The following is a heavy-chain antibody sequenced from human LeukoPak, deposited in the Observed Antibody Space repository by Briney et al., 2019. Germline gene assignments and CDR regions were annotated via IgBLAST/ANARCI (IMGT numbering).Heavy chain of an antibody. J-gene: IGHJ5*02. Sequence: GGSLRLSCVASGFTFSSYAMSWVRQAPGKGLEWVSAITGSGGSTYYADSVKGRFTISRDNAKNSLYLQMNSLRAEDTAVYYCARARLTKKYSSSWFGWFDPWGQGTLVTVSS. V-gene: IGHV3-23*01. CDR3: ARARLTKKYSSSWFGWFDP. CDR2: ITGSGGST. CDR1: GFTFSSYA. D-gene: IGHD6-13*01.